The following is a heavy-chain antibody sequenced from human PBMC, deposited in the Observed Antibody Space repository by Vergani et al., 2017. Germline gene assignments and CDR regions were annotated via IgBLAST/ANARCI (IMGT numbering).Heavy chain of an antibody. V-gene: IGHV4-31*03. CDR3: AREYILTGLGWFDP. J-gene: IGHJ5*02. CDR2: IYYSGST. CDR1: GGSISSGGYY. Sequence: QVQLQESGPRLVKPSQTLSLTCTVSGGSISSGGYYWSWIRQHPGKGLEWIGYIYYSGSTYYNPSLKSRVTISVDTSKNQFSLKLSSVTAADTAVYYCAREYILTGLGWFDPWGQGTLVTVSS. D-gene: IGHD3-9*01.